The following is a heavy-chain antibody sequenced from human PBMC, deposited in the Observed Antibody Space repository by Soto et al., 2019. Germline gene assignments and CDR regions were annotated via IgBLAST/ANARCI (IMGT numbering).Heavy chain of an antibody. J-gene: IGHJ4*02. CDR3: GKILVGATGHTDADS. Sequence: SETLSLTCIVSGGSVYSNGHYWGWIRQPPGKGLEWIGSIDNNGVTNYNSSLKSRVTISRDTSKSQFSLRLTSVTAADTAVYYCGKILVGATGHTDADSWGPGTLVTVSS. D-gene: IGHD2-15*01. CDR1: GGSVYSNGHY. CDR2: IDNNGVT. V-gene: IGHV4-39*01.